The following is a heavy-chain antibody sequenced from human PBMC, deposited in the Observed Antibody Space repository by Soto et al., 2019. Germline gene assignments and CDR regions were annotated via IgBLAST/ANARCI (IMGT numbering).Heavy chain of an antibody. CDR3: ARAGSSWYHWFDP. J-gene: IGHJ5*02. CDR2: IIPIFGTA. V-gene: IGHV1-69*13. D-gene: IGHD6-13*01. CDR1: GGTFSSYA. Sequence: SVKVSCKASGGTFSSYAISWVRQAPGQGLEWMGGIIPIFGTANYAQKFQGRVTITADESTSTAYMELSSLRSEDTAVYYCARAGSSWYHWFDPWGQGTLVTVSS.